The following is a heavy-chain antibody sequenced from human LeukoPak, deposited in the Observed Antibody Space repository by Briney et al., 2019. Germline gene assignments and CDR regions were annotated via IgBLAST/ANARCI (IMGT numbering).Heavy chain of an antibody. CDR3: ARGGPDWFDP. Sequence: SETLSLTCTVSGGSISGYYWSWIRQPPGKGLEWIGYIYYSGSTNYNPSLKSRVTISVDTSKNQFSLKLSSVTAADTAVYYCARGGPDWFDPWGQGTLVTVSS. CDR1: GGSISGYY. J-gene: IGHJ5*02. CDR2: IYYSGST. V-gene: IGHV4-59*01.